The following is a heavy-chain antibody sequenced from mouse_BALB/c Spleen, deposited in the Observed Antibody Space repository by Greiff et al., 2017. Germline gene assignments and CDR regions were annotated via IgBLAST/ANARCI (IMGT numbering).Heavy chain of an antibody. D-gene: IGHD1-1*01. V-gene: IGHV1S81*02. CDR1: GYTFTSYY. Sequence: VQLQQSGAELVKPGASVKLSCKASGYTFTSYYMYWVKQRPGQGLEWIGEINPSNGGTNFNEKFKSKATLTVDKSSSTAYMQLSSLTSEDSAVYYCTRRPLYYYGSSYERYFDVWGAGTTVTVSS. J-gene: IGHJ1*01. CDR2: INPSNGGT. CDR3: TRRPLYYYGSSYERYFDV.